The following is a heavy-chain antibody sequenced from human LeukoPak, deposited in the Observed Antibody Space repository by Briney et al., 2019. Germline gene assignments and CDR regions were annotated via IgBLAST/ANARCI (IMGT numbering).Heavy chain of an antibody. CDR1: GFTFSSYV. CDR2: IWYDGSNK. D-gene: IGHD4-17*01. J-gene: IGHJ4*02. V-gene: IGHV3-33*01. CDR3: ARDAIRHDYGADY. Sequence: GGSLRLSCAASGFTFSSYVMHWVRQAPGKGLEWVAVIWYDGSNKYYADSVKGRYTISRDNSKNTLYLQMNSLRAEDTAVYYCARDAIRHDYGADYWGQGTLVTVSS.